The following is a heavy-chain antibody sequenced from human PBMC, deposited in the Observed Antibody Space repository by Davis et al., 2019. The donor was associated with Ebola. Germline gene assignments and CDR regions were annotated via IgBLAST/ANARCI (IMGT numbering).Heavy chain of an antibody. D-gene: IGHD2-21*01. CDR2: TDSGGHST. CDR3: ARARCGGDCRSFDY. CDR1: GFTFSGYA. Sequence: GESLKISCAASGFTFSGYAMTWFRQAPGRGLERVSTTDSGGHSTYYADSVKGRLTISRDNSRDTLFLQMASLGAEDTAVYYCARARCGGDCRSFDYWGQGTLVSVSS. J-gene: IGHJ4*02. V-gene: IGHV3-23*01.